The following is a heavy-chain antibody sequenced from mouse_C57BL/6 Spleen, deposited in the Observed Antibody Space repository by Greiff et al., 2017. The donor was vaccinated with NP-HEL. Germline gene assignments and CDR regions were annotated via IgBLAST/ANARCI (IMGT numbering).Heavy chain of an antibody. CDR1: GYTFTSYW. D-gene: IGHD1-1*01. V-gene: IGHV1-59*01. Sequence: VQLQQPGAELVRPGTSVKLSCKASGYTFTSYWMHWVKQRPGQGLEWIGVIDPSDSYTNYNQKFKGKAKLTVDTSSSTAYMQLSSLTSEDSAVYYCARVLRYAMDYWGQGTSVTVSS. CDR2: IDPSDSYT. J-gene: IGHJ4*01. CDR3: ARVLRYAMDY.